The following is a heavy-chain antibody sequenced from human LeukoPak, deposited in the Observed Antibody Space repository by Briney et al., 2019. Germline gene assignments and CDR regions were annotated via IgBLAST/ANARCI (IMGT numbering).Heavy chain of an antibody. J-gene: IGHJ4*02. D-gene: IGHD6-13*01. CDR3: AKALYSSSWPPSDY. CDR2: ISGSGGST. Sequence: GGSLRLSCAASGFTFSSYAMSWVRQAPGKGLEWVSAISGSGGSTYYADSVKGRFTISRDNSKNTLYLQMNSLRAEDTAVYYCAKALYSSSWPPSDYWGQGTLVTVSS. CDR1: GFTFSSYA. V-gene: IGHV3-23*01.